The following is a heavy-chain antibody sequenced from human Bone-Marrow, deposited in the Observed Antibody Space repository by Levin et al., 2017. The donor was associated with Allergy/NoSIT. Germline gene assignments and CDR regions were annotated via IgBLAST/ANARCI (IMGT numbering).Heavy chain of an antibody. CDR2: GYYSGST. CDR1: GGYIGSYY. J-gene: IGHJ3*01. D-gene: IGHD3-3*01. Sequence: KSSETLSLTCTVSGGYIGSYYWGWIRQSPGKGLEWIGCGYYSGSTNYNPSLKSRVSISVDTSKKQFYLNLNSVTAADTAVYYCARSRGSSGYYTDDSFNVWGQGKMVTVSS. V-gene: IGHV4-59*08. CDR3: ARSRGSSGYYTDDSFNV.